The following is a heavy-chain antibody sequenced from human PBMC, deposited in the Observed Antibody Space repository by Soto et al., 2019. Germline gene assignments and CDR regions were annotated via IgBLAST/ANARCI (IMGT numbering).Heavy chain of an antibody. V-gene: IGHV1-8*01. D-gene: IGHD6-6*01. Sequence: GSVEVSRKASGYTFTSYYINWLLQATAEGLEWMGWMNPNSGNTGYAQKFQGRVTMTRNTSISTAYMELSSLRSEDTAVYYRARIRIAARRNYYYYGMDVWGQGTTVTVSS. J-gene: IGHJ6*02. CDR2: MNPNSGNT. CDR1: GYTFTSYY. CDR3: ARIRIAARRNYYYYGMDV.